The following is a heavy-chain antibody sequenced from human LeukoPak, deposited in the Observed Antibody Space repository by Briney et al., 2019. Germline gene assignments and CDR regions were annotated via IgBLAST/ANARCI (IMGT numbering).Heavy chain of an antibody. CDR2: IYYSGST. V-gene: IGHV4-59*01. CDR3: ARDSGYNWFDP. J-gene: IGHJ5*02. D-gene: IGHD3-22*01. CDR1: GGSISSYY. Sequence: KPSETLSLTCTVFGGSISSYYWGWIRQPPGKGLEWIGYIYYSGSTNYNPSLKSRVTISVDTSKNQFSLKLSSVTAADTAVYYCARDSGYNWFDPWGQGTLVTVSS.